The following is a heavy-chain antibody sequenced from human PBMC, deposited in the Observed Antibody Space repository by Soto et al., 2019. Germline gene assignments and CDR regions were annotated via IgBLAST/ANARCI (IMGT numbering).Heavy chain of an antibody. CDR2: ISYDGSNK. CDR1: GFTFSSYG. J-gene: IGHJ4*02. V-gene: IGHV3-30*18. D-gene: IGHD1-26*01. CDR3: AKDWYSGSYYEFTPPNY. Sequence: PGGSLRLSCAASGFTFSSYGMHWVRQAPGKGLEWVAVISYDGSNKYYADSVKGRFTISRDNSKNTLYLQMNSLRAEDTAVYYCAKDWYSGSYYEFTPPNYWRQGTLVTVSS.